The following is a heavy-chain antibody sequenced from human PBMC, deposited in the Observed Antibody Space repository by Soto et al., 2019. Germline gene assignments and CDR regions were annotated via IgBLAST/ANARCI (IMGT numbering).Heavy chain of an antibody. CDR1: DGSISSYL. CDR2: IYYSGST. J-gene: IGHJ3*02. Sequence: PSETLSITCTVSDGSISSYLWSWIRQPPGKGLEWIGYIYYSGSTNYNPSLKSRVTISVDTSKNQFSLKLSSVTAADTAVYYCAFRGGNEAFDIWGQGTRVT. D-gene: IGHD2-15*01. CDR3: AFRGGNEAFDI. V-gene: IGHV4-59*01.